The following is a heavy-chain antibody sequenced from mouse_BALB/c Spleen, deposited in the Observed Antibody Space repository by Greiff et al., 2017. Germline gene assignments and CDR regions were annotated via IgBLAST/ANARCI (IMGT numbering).Heavy chain of an antibody. Sequence: EVKLVESGGGLVKLGGSLKLSCAASGFTFSSYYMSWVRQTPEKRLELVAAINSNGGSTYYPDTVKGRFTISRDNAKNTLYLQMSSLKSEDTALYYCARHNWDDAMDYWGQGTSVTVSS. CDR2: INSNGGST. J-gene: IGHJ4*01. CDR1: GFTFSSYY. V-gene: IGHV5-6-2*01. D-gene: IGHD4-1*01. CDR3: ARHNWDDAMDY.